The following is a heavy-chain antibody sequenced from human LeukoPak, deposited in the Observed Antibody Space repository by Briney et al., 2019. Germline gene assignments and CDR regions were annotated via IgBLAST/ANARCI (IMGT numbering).Heavy chain of an antibody. CDR2: IYSGGST. D-gene: IGHD6-13*01. Sequence: PGGSLRLSCAASGFTVSSDYMSWVRQAPGKGLEWVSVIYSGGSTYYADSVKGRFTISRDNSKNTLYLQMNSLRAEDTAVYYCARAPYNSSWYSFDNWGQGTLVTVSS. V-gene: IGHV3-66*01. J-gene: IGHJ4*02. CDR1: GFTVSSDY. CDR3: ARAPYNSSWYSFDN.